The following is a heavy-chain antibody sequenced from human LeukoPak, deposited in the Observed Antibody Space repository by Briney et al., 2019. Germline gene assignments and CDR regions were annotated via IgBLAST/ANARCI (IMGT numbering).Heavy chain of an antibody. D-gene: IGHD3-10*01. CDR2: ISGSGGTA. Sequence: GGSLRLSCAASGFTFSIYAMSWVRQAPGKGLEWVSAISGSGGTAYYADSVKGRFTISRDNSKNTLYLQMNSLRAEDTAVYYCAKDGGVLWFGELFYFDYWGQGTLVTVSS. CDR1: GFTFSIYA. V-gene: IGHV3-23*01. J-gene: IGHJ4*02. CDR3: AKDGGVLWFGELFYFDY.